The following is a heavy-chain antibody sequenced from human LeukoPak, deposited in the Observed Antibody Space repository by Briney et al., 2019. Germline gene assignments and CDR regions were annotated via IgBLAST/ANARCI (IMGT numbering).Heavy chain of an antibody. CDR2: INHSGST. Sequence: SETLSLTCAVYGGSFSGYYWSWIRQPPGKGLEWIGEINHSGSTNYNPSLKSRVTISVDTSKNQFPLKLSSVTAADTAVYYCARSYSSSWYLDYYFDNWGQGTLVTVSS. J-gene: IGHJ4*02. CDR1: GGSFSGYY. D-gene: IGHD6-13*01. CDR3: ARSYSSSWYLDYYFDN. V-gene: IGHV4-34*01.